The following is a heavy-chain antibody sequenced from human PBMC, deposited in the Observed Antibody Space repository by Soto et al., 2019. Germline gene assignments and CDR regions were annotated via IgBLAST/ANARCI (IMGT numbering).Heavy chain of an antibody. Sequence: EVQLVESGGGLVQPGGSLKLSCAASGFTFSGSAMHWVRQASGKGLEWVGRIRSKANSYATAYAASVKGRFTISRDDSKNMAYLQMNSLKTEDTAVYYCTVDTATTYYGMDVWGQGTTVTVSS. V-gene: IGHV3-73*01. J-gene: IGHJ6*02. D-gene: IGHD5-18*01. CDR3: TVDTATTYYGMDV. CDR1: GFTFSGSA. CDR2: IRSKANSYAT.